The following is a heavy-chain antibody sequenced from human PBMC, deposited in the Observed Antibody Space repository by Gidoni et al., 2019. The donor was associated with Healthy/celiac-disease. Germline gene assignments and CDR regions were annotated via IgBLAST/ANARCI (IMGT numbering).Heavy chain of an antibody. CDR3: ARASSGWDYYYGMDV. CDR1: GGSFSGYY. D-gene: IGHD6-19*01. Sequence: QVQLQQWGAGLLKPSETLSLTCAVYGGSFSGYYWSWIRQPPGKGLEWIGEINHSGSTNYNPSLKSRVTISVDTSKNQFSLKLSSVTAADTAVYYCARASSGWDYYYGMDVWGQGTTVTVSS. CDR2: INHSGST. J-gene: IGHJ6*02. V-gene: IGHV4-34*01.